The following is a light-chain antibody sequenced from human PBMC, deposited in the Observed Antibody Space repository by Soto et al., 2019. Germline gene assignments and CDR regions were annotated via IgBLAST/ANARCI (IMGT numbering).Light chain of an antibody. CDR3: QQSYSAPLT. V-gene: IGKV1-39*01. CDR1: QSISRH. J-gene: IGKJ4*01. CDR2: GAS. Sequence: DIQMIPSPSSLSASEEARVTITCWASQSISRHLNWYQQKPGKAPKLLIYGASSLQSGVPSRISGSGSGTDFTLTISSLQPEDFATYYCQQSYSAPLTFGGGTKVDI.